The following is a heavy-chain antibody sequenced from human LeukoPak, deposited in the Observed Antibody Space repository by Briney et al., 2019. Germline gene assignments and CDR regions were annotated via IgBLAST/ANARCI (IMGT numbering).Heavy chain of an antibody. CDR2: IYYSGGT. V-gene: IGHV4-59*01. D-gene: IGHD1-1*01. CDR1: GDSISSYY. J-gene: IGHJ5*02. Sequence: SETLSLTCTVSGDSISSYYWSWIRQPPGKGLEWIGYIYYSGGTDYNPSLKSRVTISVDTSKNQFSLKLSSVTAADTAVYYCARHGTSGTNLNWFDPWGQGTLVTVSS. CDR3: ARHGTSGTNLNWFDP.